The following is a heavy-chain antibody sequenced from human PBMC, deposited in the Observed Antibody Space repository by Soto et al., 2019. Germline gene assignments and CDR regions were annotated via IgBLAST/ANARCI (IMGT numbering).Heavy chain of an antibody. CDR1: GGSISSYY. CDR2: IYYSGST. Sequence: SSETLSLTCTVSGGSISSYYWSWIRQPPGKGLEWIGYIYYSGSTNYNPSLKSRVTISVDTSKNQFSLKLSSVTAADTAVYYCARGAAARTPHYYYYYGMDVWGQGTTVTVSS. CDR3: ARGAAARTPHYYYYYGMDV. J-gene: IGHJ6*02. D-gene: IGHD6-13*01. V-gene: IGHV4-59*01.